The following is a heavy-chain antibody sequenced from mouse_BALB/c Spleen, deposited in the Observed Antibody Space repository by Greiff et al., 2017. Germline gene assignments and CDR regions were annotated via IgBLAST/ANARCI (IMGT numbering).Heavy chain of an antibody. CDR3: ARDVCYYGSYWYFDV. CDR2: SRNKANDYTT. Sequence: EVNVVESGGGLVQPGGSLRLSCATSGFTFSDFYMEWVRQPPGKRLEWIAASRNKANDYTTEYSASVKGRFIVSRDTSQSILYLQMNALRAEDTAIYYCARDVCYYGSYWYFDVWGAGTTVTVSS. D-gene: IGHD2-1*01. CDR1: GFTFSDFY. V-gene: IGHV7-1*02. J-gene: IGHJ1*01.